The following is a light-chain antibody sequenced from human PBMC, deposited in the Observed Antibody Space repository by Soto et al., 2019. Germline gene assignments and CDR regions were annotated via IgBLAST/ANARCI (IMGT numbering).Light chain of an antibody. Sequence: EIVVTQSPATLSVSPGERATLSCRASQSVSTNLAWYQQKPGQAPRLLIYGPSTRASGVPARFSGSGYGREFTLTSSSLQSEDYAVYYCHQYNDWPPAFGQGTKVEIK. CDR1: QSVSTN. CDR3: HQYNDWPPA. CDR2: GPS. J-gene: IGKJ1*01. V-gene: IGKV3-15*01.